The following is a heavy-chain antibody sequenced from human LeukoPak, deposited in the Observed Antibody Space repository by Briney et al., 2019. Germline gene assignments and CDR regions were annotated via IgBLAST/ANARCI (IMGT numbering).Heavy chain of an antibody. CDR2: INPSGGST. J-gene: IGHJ5*02. D-gene: IGHD2-2*01. CDR1: GYTFTSYY. V-gene: IGHV1-46*01. Sequence: ASVTVSCKASGYTFTSYYMHWVRQAPGQGLEWMGLINPSGGSTSYAQKFQGRVTMTRDTSTSTVYMELSSLRSEDTAVYYCAGDCSSTSCQPDGFDPWGQGTLVTVSS. CDR3: AGDCSSTSCQPDGFDP.